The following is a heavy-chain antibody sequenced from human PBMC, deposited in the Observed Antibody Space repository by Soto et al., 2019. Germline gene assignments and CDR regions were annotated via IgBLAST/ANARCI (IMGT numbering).Heavy chain of an antibody. CDR3: ARDLGYYDSSGYFDY. CDR1: GFTFSDYY. Sequence: PGGSLRFSCAASGFTFSDYYMSWIRQAPGKGLEWVSYISSSDSAIYYADSVQGRFTISRDNAKNSLYLQMNSLRAEDTAVYYCARDLGYYDSSGYFDYWGQGTLVTVSS. J-gene: IGHJ4*02. D-gene: IGHD3-22*01. V-gene: IGHV3-11*01. CDR2: ISSSDSAI.